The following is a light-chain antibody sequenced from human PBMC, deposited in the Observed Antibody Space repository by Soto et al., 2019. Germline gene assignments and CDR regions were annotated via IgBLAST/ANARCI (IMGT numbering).Light chain of an antibody. J-gene: IGLJ3*02. V-gene: IGLV1-44*01. CDR1: SSNIGSNT. CDR2: SNN. Sequence: QSVLTRPPSASGTPGQRVTISCSGSSSNIGSNTVNWYQQLPGAAPKLLIYSNNQRPSGVPDRFSGSKSDTSASLAISGLQSQDEADYFCAAWDDSLDGRVFGGGTKLTVL. CDR3: AAWDDSLDGRV.